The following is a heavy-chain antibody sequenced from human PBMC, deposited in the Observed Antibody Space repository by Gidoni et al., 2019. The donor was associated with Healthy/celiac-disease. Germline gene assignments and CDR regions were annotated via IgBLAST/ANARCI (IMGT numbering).Heavy chain of an antibody. V-gene: IGHV1-69*01. CDR2: IIPIFGTA. J-gene: IGHJ6*02. CDR3: ARASRRLIVVVVAASRRGNYYYGMDV. Sequence: QVQLVQFGAEVKKPGSSVKVSCKASGGTFSSYAISWVRQAPGQGLEWMGGIIPIFGTANYAQKFQGRVTITADESTSTAYMELSSLRSEDTAVYYCARASRRLIVVVVAASRRGNYYYGMDVWGQGTTVTVSS. CDR1: GGTFSSYA. D-gene: IGHD2-15*01.